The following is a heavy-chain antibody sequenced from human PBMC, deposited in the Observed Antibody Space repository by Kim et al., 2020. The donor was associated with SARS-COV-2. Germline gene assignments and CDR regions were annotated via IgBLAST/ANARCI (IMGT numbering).Heavy chain of an antibody. CDR3: AHSGWFGELSMIDY. J-gene: IGHJ4*02. D-gene: IGHD3-10*01. Sequence: SPSLKSRLTITKDTSKNQVVLTMTNMDPVDTATYYCAHSGWFGELSMIDYWGQGTLVTVSS. V-gene: IGHV2-5*01.